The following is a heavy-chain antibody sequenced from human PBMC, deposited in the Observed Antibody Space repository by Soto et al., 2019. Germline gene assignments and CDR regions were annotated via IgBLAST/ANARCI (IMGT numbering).Heavy chain of an antibody. CDR1: GFTFNTYA. CDR3: AKASTYEYVWGSYGYYFDY. CDR2: VSGSGDRT. V-gene: IGHV3-23*01. J-gene: IGHJ4*02. Sequence: GGALRLACAASGFTFNTYAMSWVRQAPGKGLEWVSGVSGSGDRTHYGDSVKGRFTISRDNSKNTLSLQMNSLRAEDTAVYYGAKASTYEYVWGSYGYYFDYWGQGTLVTVSS. D-gene: IGHD3-16*02.